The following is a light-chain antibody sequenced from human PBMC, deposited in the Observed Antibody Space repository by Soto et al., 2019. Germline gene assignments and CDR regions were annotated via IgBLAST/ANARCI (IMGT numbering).Light chain of an antibody. CDR1: QIIRNH. Sequence: DIQMTQSPSSLSASVGDRVTITCRASQIIRNHLNWYQHTPGKAPKVLIYAASTLQGGVPSRFSGSGSGTDFTLTINSLQPEDFAIYHCQQYHNWPSWTFGQGTKVEPK. CDR3: QQYHNWPSWT. CDR2: AAS. V-gene: IGKV1-39*01. J-gene: IGKJ1*01.